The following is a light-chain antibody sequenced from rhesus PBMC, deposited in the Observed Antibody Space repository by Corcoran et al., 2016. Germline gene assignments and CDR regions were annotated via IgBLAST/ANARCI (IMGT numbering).Light chain of an antibody. J-gene: IGKJ1*01. CDR3: QQYYHNPRT. V-gene: IGKV1S12*01. Sequence: DIQMTQSPSALSASVGDRVTISCRASQNIYTNLAWYQQKPGKAPKLLFYATSSLQTGIPSRFRGSGSGTDCTLPVSSLQPEDSASYYCQQYYHNPRTFGQGTKVELK. CDR1: QNIYTN. CDR2: ATS.